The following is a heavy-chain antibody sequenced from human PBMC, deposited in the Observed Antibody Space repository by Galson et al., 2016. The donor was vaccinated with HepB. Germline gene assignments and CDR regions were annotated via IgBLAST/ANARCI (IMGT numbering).Heavy chain of an antibody. CDR2: IKQDGSEK. J-gene: IGHJ4*02. V-gene: IGHV3-7*01. Sequence: SLRLSCAGSGFMFETYWMSWVRRAPGKGLEWVANIKQDGSEKFYADSLRGRFTVSRDNAQNSVFLQMNSLRAEDTAVYYCARGRATSVQGLVGYYFDWWGQGTRVAVSS. CDR1: GFMFETYW. D-gene: IGHD3-10*01. CDR3: ARGRATSVQGLVGYYFDW.